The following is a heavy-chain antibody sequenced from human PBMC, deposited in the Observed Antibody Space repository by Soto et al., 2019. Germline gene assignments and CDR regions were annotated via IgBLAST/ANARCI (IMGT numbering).Heavy chain of an antibody. CDR1: GGSFSGYY. V-gene: IGHV4-34*01. CDR3: ARVPRRVAAAGTIDY. D-gene: IGHD6-13*01. Sequence: SETLSLTCAVYGGSFSGYYWSWIRQPPGKGLEWIGEINHSGSTNYNPSLKSRVTISVDTSKNQFSLKLSSVTAADTAVYYCARVPRRVAAAGTIDYWGQGTLVTVSS. CDR2: INHSGST. J-gene: IGHJ4*02.